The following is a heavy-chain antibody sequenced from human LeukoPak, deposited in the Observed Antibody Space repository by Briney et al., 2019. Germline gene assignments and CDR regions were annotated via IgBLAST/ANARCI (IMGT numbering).Heavy chain of an antibody. Sequence: ASVQCSCKASGYTFTSYDINWVRQATGQGLEWMGWMNPNSGNTGYAQKFQGRVTMTRNTSISTAYMELSSLRSDDTAVYYCARAGSSSLPVDYWGQGTLVTVSS. J-gene: IGHJ4*02. D-gene: IGHD6-6*01. CDR1: GYTFTSYD. CDR2: MNPNSGNT. CDR3: ARAGSSSLPVDY. V-gene: IGHV1-8*01.